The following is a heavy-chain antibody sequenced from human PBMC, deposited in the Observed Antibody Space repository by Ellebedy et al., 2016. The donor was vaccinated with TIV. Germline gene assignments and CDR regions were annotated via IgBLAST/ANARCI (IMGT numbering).Heavy chain of an antibody. V-gene: IGHV3-9*01. CDR3: AKDIGFGESLHYYGMDV. J-gene: IGHJ6*02. Sequence: SLKISXATSGFSFDDYAMHWVRPAPGKGLEWVSSITWNSARIVYADSVKGRFTISRDKAKTSLYLQMNSLRTDDTALYYCAKDIGFGESLHYYGMDVWGQGTTVTVSS. CDR1: GFSFDDYA. CDR2: ITWNSARI. D-gene: IGHD3-10*01.